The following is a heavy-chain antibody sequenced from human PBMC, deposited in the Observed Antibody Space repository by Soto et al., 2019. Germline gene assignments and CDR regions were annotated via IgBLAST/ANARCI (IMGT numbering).Heavy chain of an antibody. CDR1: GYSISSGYY. D-gene: IGHD3-10*01. Sequence: PSETLSLTCAVSGYSISSGYYWGWIRQPPGKGLEWIGNIHHSGTTYYNPSLKSRVTISIDTSKNQFSLKLISVTAADTAVYYCARAGDTMVRGVIIMNYYCMDVWGQGTTVTVSS. V-gene: IGHV4-38-2*01. CDR2: IHHSGTT. CDR3: ARAGDTMVRGVIIMNYYCMDV. J-gene: IGHJ6*02.